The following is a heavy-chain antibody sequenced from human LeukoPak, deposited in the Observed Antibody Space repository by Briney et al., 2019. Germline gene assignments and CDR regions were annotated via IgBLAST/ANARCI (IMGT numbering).Heavy chain of an antibody. CDR2: VSGYNGNT. CDR1: GYTFTSYG. Sequence: ASVKVSCKASGYTFTSYGVSWGRQAPGQGLEWLEWVSGYNGNTKYAQNLQGRVTVTTDTSTSTAYMDLRSLRSDDSAVYYCARDWNYVPDYWGQGTLVIVSS. V-gene: IGHV1-18*01. CDR3: ARDWNYVPDY. D-gene: IGHD1-7*01. J-gene: IGHJ4*02.